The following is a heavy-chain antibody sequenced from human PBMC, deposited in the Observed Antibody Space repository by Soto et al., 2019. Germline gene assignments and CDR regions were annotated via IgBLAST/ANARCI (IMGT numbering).Heavy chain of an antibody. CDR2: IIPIFGTA. CDR3: ARDGAAPEYDYYYGMDV. V-gene: IGHV1-69*06. D-gene: IGHD6-6*01. Sequence: QVQLVQSGAEVKKPGSSVKVSCKASGGTFSSYAISWVRQAPGQGLEWMGGIIPIFGTANYAQKFQGRVTITADKSTGTAYMELSSLRYEDTAVYSGARDGAAPEYDYYYGMDVWGQGTTVTVSS. J-gene: IGHJ6*02. CDR1: GGTFSSYA.